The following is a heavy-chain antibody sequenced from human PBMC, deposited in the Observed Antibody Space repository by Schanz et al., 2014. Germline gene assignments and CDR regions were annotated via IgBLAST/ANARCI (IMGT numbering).Heavy chain of an antibody. CDR1: GYTFTSYG. V-gene: IGHV1-46*01. J-gene: IGHJ5*02. D-gene: IGHD3-22*01. Sequence: QVQLVQSGADVKKPGSSVKVSCKASGYTFTSYGISWVRQAPGQGLEWMGMINPSGGSTTYAQKFQGRVTMTRDTSTSTVYMELSSLRSEDTAVYYCAREVGLYDRGWFDPWGQGTLXTVSS. CDR2: INPSGGST. CDR3: AREVGLYDRGWFDP.